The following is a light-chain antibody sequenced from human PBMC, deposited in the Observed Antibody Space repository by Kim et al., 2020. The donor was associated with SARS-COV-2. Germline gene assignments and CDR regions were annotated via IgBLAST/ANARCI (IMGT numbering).Light chain of an antibody. J-gene: IGKJ4*01. CDR2: AAS. V-gene: IGKV1-12*01. Sequence: DIQMTQSPSSVSASVGDRVTITCRASQGISSWLAWYQQKPGKAPKLLIYAASSLQSGVPSRFSGSGSVTDFNGSGTHFTFTISSLQPEDIGTFYCQQYDNPPLTFGGGTKVDIK. CDR1: QGISSW. CDR3: QQYDNPPLT.